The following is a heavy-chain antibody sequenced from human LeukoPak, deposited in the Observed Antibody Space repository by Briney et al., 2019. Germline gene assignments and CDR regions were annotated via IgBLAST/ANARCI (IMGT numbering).Heavy chain of an antibody. Sequence: ASVKVSCKASGYTFTSYGISWVRQAPGQGLEWMGWISAYNGNTNYAQKLQGRVTMTTDTSTSTAYMELRSLRSDDTAVYYWARELLWFGEPTGNFDYWGQGTLVTVSS. CDR2: ISAYNGNT. D-gene: IGHD3-10*01. CDR1: GYTFTSYG. J-gene: IGHJ4*02. V-gene: IGHV1-18*01. CDR3: ARELLWFGEPTGNFDY.